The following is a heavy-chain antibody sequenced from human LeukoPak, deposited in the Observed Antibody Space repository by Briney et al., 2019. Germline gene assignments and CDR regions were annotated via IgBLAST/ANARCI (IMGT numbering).Heavy chain of an antibody. Sequence: GGSLRLSCAASGFTVGSNYMSWVRQAPGKGLEWVSVIYNGGSTYYADSVKGRFTISRDNSKNTLYLQMNSLRAEDTAVYYCVMTTVTTKPGPFDYWGQGTLVTVSS. D-gene: IGHD4-17*01. CDR3: VMTTVTTKPGPFDY. J-gene: IGHJ4*02. CDR2: IYNGGST. V-gene: IGHV3-53*01. CDR1: GFTVGSNY.